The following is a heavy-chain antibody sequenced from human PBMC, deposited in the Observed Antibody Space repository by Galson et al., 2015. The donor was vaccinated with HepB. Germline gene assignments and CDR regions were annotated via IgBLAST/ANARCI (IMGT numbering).Heavy chain of an antibody. CDR3: AIVPYDYGDFANWYFDL. D-gene: IGHD4-17*01. V-gene: IGHV3-30*03. Sequence: SLGQSCAASAFDFHSYSMHCVPQAPGKGLEWVAVISYDGSNKYYADSVKGRFTISRDNSKNTLYLQMNSLRAEDTAVYYCAIVPYDYGDFANWYFDLWGRGTLVTVSS. CDR1: AFDFHSYS. J-gene: IGHJ2*01. CDR2: ISYDGSNK.